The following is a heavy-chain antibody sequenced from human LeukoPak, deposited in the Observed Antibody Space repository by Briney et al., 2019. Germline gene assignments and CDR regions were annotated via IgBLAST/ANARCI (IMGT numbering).Heavy chain of an antibody. CDR1: GYTFTSYY. CDR3: AGVGRWKDFQH. V-gene: IGHV1-46*01. D-gene: IGHD4-23*01. CDR2: INPSGGST. Sequence: ASVKVSCKASGYTFTSYYMHWVRQAPGQGLEWMGIINPSGGSTSYAQKFQGRVTMTRDTSTSTVYMELSSLRSEDTAVYYCAGVGRWKDFQHWGQGTLVTVSS. J-gene: IGHJ1*01.